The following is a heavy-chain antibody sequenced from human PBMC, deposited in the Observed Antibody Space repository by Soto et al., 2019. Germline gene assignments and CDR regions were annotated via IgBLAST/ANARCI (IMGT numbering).Heavy chain of an antibody. Sequence: PSETLSLTCTVSGGSMSRFYWNWIRQPPGRGLEWIGYIYYSRSSTYNPSLQSRATISLDTSKSQFSLELRSVTAADTAIYYCAREVGASPDYFDHWAQGILVTVSS. CDR3: AREVGASPDYFDH. CDR1: GGSMSRFY. J-gene: IGHJ4*02. V-gene: IGHV4-59*01. D-gene: IGHD1-26*01. CDR2: IYYSRSS.